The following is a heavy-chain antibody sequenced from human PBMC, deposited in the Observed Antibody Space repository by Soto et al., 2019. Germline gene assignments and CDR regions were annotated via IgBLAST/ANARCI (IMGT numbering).Heavy chain of an antibody. CDR2: ISSSGSTI. CDR1: GFTFSSYS. D-gene: IGHD5-12*01. Sequence: EVQLVESGGGLVQPGGGLRLSCAASGFTFSSYSMNWVRQAPGKGLDWVSYISSSGSTIYYADSVRGRFTISRDNAKNSLYLQMNSLRDEDTAVYYCARAGYLSVDYWGQGTLVTVSS. V-gene: IGHV3-48*02. CDR3: ARAGYLSVDY. J-gene: IGHJ4*02.